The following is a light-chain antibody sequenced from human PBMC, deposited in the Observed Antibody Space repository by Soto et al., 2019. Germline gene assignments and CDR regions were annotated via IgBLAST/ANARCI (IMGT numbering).Light chain of an antibody. CDR3: QQYNSYSVT. CDR1: QSISNW. J-gene: IGKJ1*01. V-gene: IGKV1-5*01. CDR2: DAS. Sequence: DIQMTQSPSPLSASVGARVTITCRASQSISNWLAWYQQKPGKAPKLLIYDASNLESGVPSRVSGSGSGTDFTLTISSLQPDDFSTYYCQQYNSYSVTVGQGAQGDI.